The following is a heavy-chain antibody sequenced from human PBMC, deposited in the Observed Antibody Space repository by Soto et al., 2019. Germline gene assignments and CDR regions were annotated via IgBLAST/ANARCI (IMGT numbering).Heavy chain of an antibody. D-gene: IGHD3-22*01. CDR1: GGSFSGYY. V-gene: IGHV4-34*01. CDR3: ARGKKRDYYDSSGYSNRRDYNWFDP. J-gene: IGHJ5*02. Sequence: QVQLQQWGAGLLKPSETLSLTCAVYGGSFSGYYWSWIRQPPGKGLEWIGEINHSGSTNYNPSLKSRVTISVDTSKNQFSLKLSSVTAADTAVYYCARGKKRDYYDSSGYSNRRDYNWFDPWGQGTLVTVSS. CDR2: INHSGST.